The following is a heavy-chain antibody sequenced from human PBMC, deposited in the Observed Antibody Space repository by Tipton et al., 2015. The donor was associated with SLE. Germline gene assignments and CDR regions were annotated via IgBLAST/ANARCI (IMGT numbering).Heavy chain of an antibody. CDR2: IYYSGST. CDR3: ARHTDYGGNSDSFDY. Sequence: TLSLTCTVSGGSISSSSYYWGWIRQPPGKGLEWIGSIYYSGSTYYNPSLKSRVTISVDTSKNRFSLKLSSVTAADTAVYYCARHTDYGGNSDSFDYWGQGTLATVSS. D-gene: IGHD4-23*01. V-gene: IGHV4-39*01. J-gene: IGHJ4*02. CDR1: GGSISSSSYY.